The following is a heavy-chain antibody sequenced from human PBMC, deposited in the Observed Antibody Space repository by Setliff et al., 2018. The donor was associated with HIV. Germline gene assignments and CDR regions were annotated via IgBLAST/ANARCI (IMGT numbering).Heavy chain of an antibody. CDR1: GGSISAYF. J-gene: IGHJ5*02. V-gene: IGHV4-4*07. D-gene: IGHD7-27*01. CDR2: IYSGGST. Sequence: PSETLSLTCTVSGGSISAYFWTWIRQPAGKGLEWIGRIYSGGSTNYNPSLNSRVTMSVDTSKNQFSLKLNSVTAADTAVCYCARDLPDLTGRSLDPWGQGTLVTVSS. CDR3: ARDLPDLTGRSLDP.